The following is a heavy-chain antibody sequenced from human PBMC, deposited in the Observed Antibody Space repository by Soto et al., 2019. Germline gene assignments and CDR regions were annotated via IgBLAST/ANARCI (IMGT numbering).Heavy chain of an antibody. CDR2: IHYSGST. Sequence: PSETKCVTCTVASGSIIGYGWSWIRQPTGEGLQWIGYIHYSGSTYYNPSLKSRVTISVDTSKNQFSLKLSSVTAADTAVYYCAQISRGVPGYYYYGMDVWGQGTTVTVSS. J-gene: IGHJ6*02. CDR1: SGSIIGYG. D-gene: IGHD3-10*01. CDR3: AQISRGVPGYYYYGMDV. V-gene: IGHV4-59*04.